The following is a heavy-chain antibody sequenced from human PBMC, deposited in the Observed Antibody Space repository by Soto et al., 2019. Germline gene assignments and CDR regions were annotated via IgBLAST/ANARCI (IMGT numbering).Heavy chain of an antibody. D-gene: IGHD2-15*01. V-gene: IGHV3-11*06. Sequence: WVSLRLSCAAPAFTFSDYYMSWIRQAPGKGLEWVSYISSSSSYTNSADAVKGRFTITRDNDKNSLYLQMNSLRAEDTAVYYCAREGGTLAQEDNYYYGMDVWGQGTTVTVSS. CDR3: AREGGTLAQEDNYYYGMDV. CDR2: ISSSSSYT. J-gene: IGHJ6*02. CDR1: AFTFSDYY.